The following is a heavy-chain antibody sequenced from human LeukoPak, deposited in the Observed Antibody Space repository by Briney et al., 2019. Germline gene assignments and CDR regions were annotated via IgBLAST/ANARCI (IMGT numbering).Heavy chain of an antibody. Sequence: PSETLSLTCTVSGNSFGDYYWSWIRQPAGKGLEWIGRIYTSGSTTYNPSLKSRVAISVDTSKNQFSLKLSSVTAADTAVYYCASLVDGYYGSGTDTNGDYWGQGTLVTVSS. CDR3: ASLVDGYYGSGTDTNGDY. CDR2: IYTSGST. J-gene: IGHJ4*02. V-gene: IGHV4-4*07. CDR1: GNSFGDYY. D-gene: IGHD3-10*01.